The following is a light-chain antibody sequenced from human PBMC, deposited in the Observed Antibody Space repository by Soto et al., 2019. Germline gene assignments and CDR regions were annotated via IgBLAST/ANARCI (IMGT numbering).Light chain of an antibody. CDR2: GAS. Sequence: EIVMTQSPATLFVSPGERATLSCRASQSVSSNLAWYQQKPGQAPRLLIYGASTRATGFPARFSGSGSGTEFTLTISSLQSEDFAVYYCQQYNDWPFTFGPGTKVDIK. CDR3: QQYNDWPFT. V-gene: IGKV3-15*01. CDR1: QSVSSN. J-gene: IGKJ3*01.